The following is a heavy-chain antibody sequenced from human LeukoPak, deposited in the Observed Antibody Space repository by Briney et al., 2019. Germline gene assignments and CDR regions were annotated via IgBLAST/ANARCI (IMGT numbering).Heavy chain of an antibody. V-gene: IGHV4-39*01. D-gene: IGHD6-13*01. CDR1: GGSMYSSTYY. CDR2: IYYSGST. Sequence: SETLSLTCSVSGGSMYSSTYYWGWIRQPPGKGLEWIGTIYYSGSTYYNPSLKSRVTISVDTSKNQFSLKLSSVTAADTAVYYCARGGPFSSKWGQGTLVTVSS. CDR3: ARGGPFSSK. J-gene: IGHJ4*02.